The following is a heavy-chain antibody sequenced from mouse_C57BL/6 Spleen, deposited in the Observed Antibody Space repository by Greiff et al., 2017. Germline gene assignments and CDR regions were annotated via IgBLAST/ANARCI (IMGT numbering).Heavy chain of an antibody. CDR3: ARIDAHDYAADY. Sequence: VQLQQSGAELVKPGASVKLSCTASGFNSKDYYMHWVKQRNEQGLEWIGRIDPEDGETKYAPQFQGQATITADTSSNTAYLQLSSLSSEDTAVYYCARIDAHDYAADYSGQRTTLTNSP. V-gene: IGHV14-2*01. CDR1: GFNSKDYY. J-gene: IGHJ2*01. D-gene: IGHD2-4*01. CDR2: IDPEDGET.